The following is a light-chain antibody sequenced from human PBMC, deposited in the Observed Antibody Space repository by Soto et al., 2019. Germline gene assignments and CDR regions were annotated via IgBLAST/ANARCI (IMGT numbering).Light chain of an antibody. CDR2: EVS. CDR3: SSYTSSSTWV. CDR1: RGDIGGYNY. V-gene: IGLV2-14*01. J-gene: IGLJ3*02. Sequence: QSVLTQPASVSGSPGQSITIACTGTRGDIGGYNYVSWYQQHPGKAPKFMIYEVSNRPSGVSNRFSGSKSGNTASLTISGLQAEDEADYYCSSYTSSSTWVFGGGTKLTVL.